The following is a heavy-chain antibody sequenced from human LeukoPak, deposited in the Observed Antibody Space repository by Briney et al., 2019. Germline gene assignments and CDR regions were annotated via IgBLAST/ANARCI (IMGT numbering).Heavy chain of an antibody. J-gene: IGHJ4*02. D-gene: IGHD4-11*01. CDR2: MSYDGTNE. CDR3: ARGPPTTVTTNYLNY. V-gene: IGHV3-30-3*01. Sequence: GGSLRLSCVASGFIFSNYAMYWVRQAPGKGLAWVAVMSYDGTNEYYADSAKGRFTIYRDSSETTLSLQMNSLRTEDTAVYYCARGPPTTVTTNYLNYWGQGTLVTVSS. CDR1: GFIFSNYA.